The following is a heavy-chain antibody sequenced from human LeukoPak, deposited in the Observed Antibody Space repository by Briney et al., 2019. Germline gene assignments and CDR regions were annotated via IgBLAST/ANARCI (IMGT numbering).Heavy chain of an antibody. D-gene: IGHD2-15*01. CDR3: ARDGVGGPFDY. Sequence: GGSLRLSCAASGFTFSSYGMHWVRQAPGKGLEWVAVISYDGSNKYYADSVKGRFTISRDNAKNSLYLQMNSLRAEDTAVYYCARDGVGGPFDYWGQGTLVTVSS. CDR1: GFTFSSYG. V-gene: IGHV3-30*03. J-gene: IGHJ4*02. CDR2: ISYDGSNK.